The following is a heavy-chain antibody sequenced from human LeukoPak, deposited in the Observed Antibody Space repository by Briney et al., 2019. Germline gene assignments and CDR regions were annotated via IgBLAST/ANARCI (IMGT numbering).Heavy chain of an antibody. CDR3: ARELIAAAGPAK. J-gene: IGHJ4*02. CDR2: ISYDGSNK. V-gene: IGHV3-30-3*01. CDR1: GFTFSSYA. D-gene: IGHD6-13*01. Sequence: PGGSLRLSCAASGFTFSSYAMHWVRQAPGKGLEWVAVISYDGSNKYYADSVKGRFTISRDNSKNTLYLQMNSLRAEDTAVYYCARELIAAAGPAKWGQGTLVTVSS.